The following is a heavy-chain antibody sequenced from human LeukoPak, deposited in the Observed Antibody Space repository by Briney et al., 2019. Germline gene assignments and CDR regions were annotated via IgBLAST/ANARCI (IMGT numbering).Heavy chain of an antibody. Sequence: GESLKISCKGSGYSFTSYWIGWVRQMPGKGLEWMGIIYPGDSDTRYSPSFQGQVTISADKSISTAYLQWSSLKASDTAMYYCARRRYSYGYGYYYYYMDVWGKGTTVTVSS. V-gene: IGHV5-51*01. D-gene: IGHD5-18*01. CDR1: GYSFTSYW. J-gene: IGHJ6*03. CDR2: IYPGDSDT. CDR3: ARRRYSYGYGYYYYYMDV.